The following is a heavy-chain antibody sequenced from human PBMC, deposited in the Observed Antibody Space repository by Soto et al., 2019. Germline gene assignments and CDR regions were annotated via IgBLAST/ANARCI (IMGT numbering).Heavy chain of an antibody. CDR2: IYFSGST. CDR3: AHDSHGGNTYFDL. V-gene: IGHV4-30-4*01. J-gene: IGHJ4*02. CDR1: GGSISSGNFY. D-gene: IGHD1-26*01. Sequence: VQLQESGPGLLRPSETLSLTFTVSGGSISSGNFYWSWIRQPPGKGLEWIGYIYFSGSTSYSPSLKSRLTISLNTSNNQFSLKLTSVTAADTAVYYCAHDSHGGNTYFDLWGQGALVTVSS.